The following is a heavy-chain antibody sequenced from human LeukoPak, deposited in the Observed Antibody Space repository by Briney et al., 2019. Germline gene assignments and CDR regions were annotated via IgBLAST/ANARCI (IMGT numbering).Heavy chain of an antibody. CDR1: GFTFSGSA. CDR3: TVLQYDFWSGYPGRYYYYMDV. D-gene: IGHD3-3*01. CDR2: IRSKANSYAT. V-gene: IGHV3-73*01. J-gene: IGHJ6*03. Sequence: GGSLRLSCAASGFTFSGSAMHWVRQASGKGLEWVGRIRSKANSYATAYAASVKGRFTISRDDSKNTAYLQMNSLKTEDTAVYYCTVLQYDFWSGYPGRYYYYMDVWGKGTTVTVSS.